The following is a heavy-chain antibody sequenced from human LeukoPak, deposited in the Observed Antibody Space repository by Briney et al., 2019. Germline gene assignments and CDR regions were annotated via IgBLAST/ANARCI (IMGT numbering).Heavy chain of an antibody. V-gene: IGHV3-72*01. J-gene: IGHJ4*02. CDR3: TTYASGYYGY. Sequence: GGSLRLSCAASGFTFSDHYVDWVRQAPGKGLEWVGRSGNKDSRYTTEYAASVKGRFTISRDDSKSTLYLEMNSLKTEDTAVYYCTTYASGYYGYWGQGTLVSVSS. D-gene: IGHD3-10*01. CDR2: SGNKDSRYTT. CDR1: GFTFSDHY.